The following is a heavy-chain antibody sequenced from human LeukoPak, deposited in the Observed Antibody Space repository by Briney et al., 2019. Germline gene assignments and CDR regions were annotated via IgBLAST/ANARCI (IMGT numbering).Heavy chain of an antibody. CDR3: ARISSSWFFDF. Sequence: GGSLRLSCVASGFTISSYSMNWVRQAPGKGLEWVSTVSGSGGTTYYADSVKGRFTISRDNSKNTLYLQMDTLRADDTAVYYCARISSSWFFDFWGQGTLVTVSS. CDR2: VSGSGGTT. V-gene: IGHV3-23*01. D-gene: IGHD6-13*01. J-gene: IGHJ4*02. CDR1: GFTISSYS.